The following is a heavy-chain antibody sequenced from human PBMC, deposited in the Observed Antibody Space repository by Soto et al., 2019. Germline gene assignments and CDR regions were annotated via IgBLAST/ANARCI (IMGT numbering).Heavy chain of an antibody. Sequence: GASVKVSCKVSGYTLTELSMHWVRQAPGKGLEWMGGFDPEDGETIYAQKFQGRVTMTEDASTDTAYMELSSLRSEDTAVYYCAGIVVVPAATAAFDIWGQGTMVTVSS. CDR3: AGIVVVPAATAAFDI. V-gene: IGHV1-24*01. J-gene: IGHJ3*02. CDR1: GYTLTELS. CDR2: FDPEDGET. D-gene: IGHD2-2*01.